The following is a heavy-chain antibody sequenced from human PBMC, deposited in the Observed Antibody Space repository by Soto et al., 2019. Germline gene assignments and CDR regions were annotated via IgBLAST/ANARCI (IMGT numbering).Heavy chain of an antibody. Sequence: SVKVSCKASGGTFSSYAISWVRQAPGQGLEWMGGIIPIFGTANYAQKFQGRVTITADESTSTAYMELSSLRSEDTAVYYCARVYLAATSAFDIWGQGTMVTVSS. CDR1: GGTFSSYA. CDR2: IIPIFGTA. V-gene: IGHV1-69*13. D-gene: IGHD2-15*01. CDR3: ARVYLAATSAFDI. J-gene: IGHJ3*02.